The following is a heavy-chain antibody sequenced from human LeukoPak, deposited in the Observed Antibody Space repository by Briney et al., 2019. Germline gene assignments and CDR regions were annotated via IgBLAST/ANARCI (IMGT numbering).Heavy chain of an antibody. D-gene: IGHD6-13*01. CDR1: GFTFSSHG. V-gene: IGHV3-23*01. J-gene: IGHJ4*02. CDR3: AKDPRRYSRTGGYFDY. CDR2: ISGSGGST. Sequence: GGSLRLSCAASGFTFSSHGMSWVRQAPGKGLEWVSAISGSGGSTYYADSVKGRFTISRDNSKNTLYLQMNSLRAEDTAVYYCAKDPRRYSRTGGYFDYWGQGTLVTVSS.